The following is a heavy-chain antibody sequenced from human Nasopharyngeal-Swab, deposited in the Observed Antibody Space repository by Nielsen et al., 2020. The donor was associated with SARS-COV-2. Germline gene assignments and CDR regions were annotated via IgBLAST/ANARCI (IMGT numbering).Heavy chain of an antibody. CDR2: INAGNGNT. J-gene: IGHJ4*02. Sequence: ASVKVSCKASGYTFTSYAMHWVRQAPGQRLEWMGWINAGNGNTKYSQKFQGRVTITADESTSTAYMELSSLRSEDTAVYYCARGSSGSFSLTNFDYWGQGTLVTVSS. V-gene: IGHV1-3*01. D-gene: IGHD3-10*01. CDR1: GYTFTSYA. CDR3: ARGSSGSFSLTNFDY.